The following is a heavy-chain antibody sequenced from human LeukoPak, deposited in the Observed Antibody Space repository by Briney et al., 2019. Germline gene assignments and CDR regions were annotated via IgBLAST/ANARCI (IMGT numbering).Heavy chain of an antibody. D-gene: IGHD6-6*01. CDR1: GFTFSSCV. CDR2: IWYDGSDK. V-gene: IGHV3-33*01. CDR3: ARALGYNIAAGAFDI. Sequence: GGSLRLSCAASGFTFSSCVMHWVRQAPGKGLEWVALIWYDGSDKYYADSVKGRFTISRDNSKNTLYLQMNSLRAEDTAVYYCARALGYNIAAGAFDIWGQGTMVTVSS. J-gene: IGHJ3*02.